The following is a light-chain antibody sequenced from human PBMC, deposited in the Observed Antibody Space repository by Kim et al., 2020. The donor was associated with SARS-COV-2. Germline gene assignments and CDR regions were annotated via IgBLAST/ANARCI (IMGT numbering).Light chain of an antibody. J-gene: IGKJ4*01. CDR2: DAS. Sequence: IQLTQSPSSLSASVGDRVTLTCRASQVISSAVAWYQQKPGKAPQLLMYDASTLQSGVPSRFSGSGSGADFTLTISSLQPEDFATYYCKQFYNYPLTFGGGTKVDIK. V-gene: IGKV1D-13*01. CDR3: KQFYNYPLT. CDR1: QVISSA.